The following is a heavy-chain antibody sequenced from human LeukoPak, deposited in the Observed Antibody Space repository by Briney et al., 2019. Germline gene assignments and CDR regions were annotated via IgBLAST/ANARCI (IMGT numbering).Heavy chain of an antibody. CDR3: ARATYYYDSSGYWTLEFDFDI. V-gene: IGHV4-4*07. J-gene: IGHJ3*02. D-gene: IGHD3-22*01. CDR1: GGSISSYY. CDR2: IHTSGST. Sequence: SETLSLTCTVSGGSISSYYWSWIRQPAGKGLEWIGRIHTSGSTYYNPSLKSRVTISVDTSKNQFSLKLSSVTAADTAVYYCARATYYYDSSGYWTLEFDFDIWGQGTMVTVSS.